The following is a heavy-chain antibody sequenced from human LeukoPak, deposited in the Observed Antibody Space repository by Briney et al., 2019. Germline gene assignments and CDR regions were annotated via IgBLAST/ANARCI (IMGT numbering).Heavy chain of an antibody. D-gene: IGHD3-10*01. CDR3: ARDRRGSYYNVAYYYYMDV. J-gene: IGHJ6*03. V-gene: IGHV3-21*01. Sequence: PGGSLRLSCAASGFTFSSYSMNWVRQAPGKGLEWVSSIGSSSSYIYYADSVKGRFTISRDNAKNSLYLQMNSLRAEDTAVYYCARDRRGSYYNVAYYYYMDVWGKGTTVTVSS. CDR1: GFTFSSYS. CDR2: IGSSSSYI.